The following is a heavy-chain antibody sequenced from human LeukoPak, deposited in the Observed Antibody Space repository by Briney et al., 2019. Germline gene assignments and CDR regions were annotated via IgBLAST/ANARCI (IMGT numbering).Heavy chain of an antibody. J-gene: IGHJ4*02. V-gene: IGHV5-51*01. CDR1: GYSFTTYW. Sequence: GESLKISCKGSGYSFTTYWIGWVRQMPGKGLEWMGIIYPGDSDTRYSPSFQGQVTISADKSISTTYLQWSSLKASDTAIYYRAKTASPTLNPILEPFDYWGQGTLVTVSS. CDR3: AKTASPTLNPILEPFDY. D-gene: IGHD1-14*01. CDR2: IYPGDSDT.